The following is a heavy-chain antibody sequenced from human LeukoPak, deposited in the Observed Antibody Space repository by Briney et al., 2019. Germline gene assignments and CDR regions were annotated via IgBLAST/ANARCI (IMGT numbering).Heavy chain of an antibody. Sequence: ASVKVSCKASGYTFTGYYMYWVRQAPGQGLEWMGWINPNSGGTNCAQKFQGRVTMTRDTSISTAYMELSRLRSDDTAVYYCARDDGISSNFDYWGQGTLVTVSS. CDR1: GYTFTGYY. V-gene: IGHV1-2*02. D-gene: IGHD2-2*01. J-gene: IGHJ4*02. CDR2: INPNSGGT. CDR3: ARDDGISSNFDY.